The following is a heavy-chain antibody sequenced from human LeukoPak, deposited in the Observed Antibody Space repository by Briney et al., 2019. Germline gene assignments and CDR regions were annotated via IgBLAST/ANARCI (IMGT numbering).Heavy chain of an antibody. CDR3: ARSARYGSGSYGAGLGY. J-gene: IGHJ4*02. D-gene: IGHD3-10*01. CDR2: MNPNSGNT. V-gene: IGHV1-8*01. CDR1: GYTFTSYD. Sequence: GASVKVSCKASGYTFTSYDINWVRQATGQGLEWMGWMNPNSGNTGYAQKFQGRVTMTRNTSISTAYMELSSLRSEDTAVYYCARSARYGSGSYGAGLGYWGQGTLVTVSS.